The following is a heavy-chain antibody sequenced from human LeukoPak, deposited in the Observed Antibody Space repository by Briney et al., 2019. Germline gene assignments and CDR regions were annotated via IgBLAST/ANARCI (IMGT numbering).Heavy chain of an antibody. Sequence: GGSLRLSCAASGFTFSSYAMSWVRQAPVKGLEWVSTISDSGGTTYYADSVKGRFTISRDNSKNTLYLQINSLRAEDTAVYCCAKALGYCSSTKCYNWFDPWGRGTLVTVSS. CDR3: AKALGYCSSTKCYNWFDP. CDR1: GFTFSSYA. D-gene: IGHD2-2*01. CDR2: ISDSGGTT. J-gene: IGHJ5*02. V-gene: IGHV3-23*01.